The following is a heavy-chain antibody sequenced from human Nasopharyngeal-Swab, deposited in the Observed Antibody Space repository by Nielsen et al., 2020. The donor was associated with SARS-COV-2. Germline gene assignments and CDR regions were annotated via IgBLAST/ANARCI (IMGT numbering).Heavy chain of an antibody. J-gene: IGHJ3*02. Sequence: GGSLKISCAASGFTFSSYAMSWVRQAPGKGLEWVSAISGSGGSTYYADSVKGRFTISRDNSKNTLYLQMNSLRAEDTAVYYCAKEGRLELRRRPLWRDAFDIWGQGTMVTVSS. V-gene: IGHV3-23*01. CDR2: ISGSGGST. CDR3: AKEGRLELRRRPLWRDAFDI. D-gene: IGHD1-7*01. CDR1: GFTFSSYA.